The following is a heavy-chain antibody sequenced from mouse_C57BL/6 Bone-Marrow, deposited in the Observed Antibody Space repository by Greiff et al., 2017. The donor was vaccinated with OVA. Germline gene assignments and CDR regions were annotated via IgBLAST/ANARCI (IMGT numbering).Heavy chain of an antibody. CDR1: GYTFTSYW. CDR2: IHPTSGST. J-gene: IGHJ3*01. V-gene: IGHV1-64*01. D-gene: IGHD4-1*01. Sequence: QPGAELVKPGASVKLFCKASGYTFTSYWMHCVKQRPGQGLEWIGMIHPTSGSTNYYEKFKGKATRTVDKSSSTAYMQRSSLTSEDSAVYYCAFNCAWFAYWGQGTLVTVSA. CDR3: AFNCAWFAY.